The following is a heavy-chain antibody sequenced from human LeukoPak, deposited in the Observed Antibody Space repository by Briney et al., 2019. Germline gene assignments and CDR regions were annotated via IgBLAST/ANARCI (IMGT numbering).Heavy chain of an antibody. CDR3: AAAYSSGWYGTLDY. CDR2: IVVGSGNT. D-gene: IGHD6-19*01. CDR1: EFTFTSSA. J-gene: IGHJ4*02. Sequence: ASVKVSCKASEFTFTSSAMQWVRQARGQRLEWIGWIVVGSGNTNYAQKFQERVTITRDMSTSTVYMELSSLRSEGTAVYYCAAAYSSGWYGTLDYWGQGTLVTVSS. V-gene: IGHV1-58*02.